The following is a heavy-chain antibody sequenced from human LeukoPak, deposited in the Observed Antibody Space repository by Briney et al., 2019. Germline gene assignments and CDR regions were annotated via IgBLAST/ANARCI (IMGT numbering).Heavy chain of an antibody. J-gene: IGHJ4*02. V-gene: IGHV4-39*07. D-gene: IGHD3-22*01. CDR2: IYYSGST. CDR1: GGSISSSSYY. Sequence: PSETLSLTCTVSGGSISSSSYYWGWIRQPPGKGLEWIGSIYYSGSTYYNPSLKSRVTISVDTSKNQFSLKLSSVTAADTAVYYCARVTHYGLYYYDSSGPYYFDYWGQGTLVTVSS. CDR3: ARVTHYGLYYYDSSGPYYFDY.